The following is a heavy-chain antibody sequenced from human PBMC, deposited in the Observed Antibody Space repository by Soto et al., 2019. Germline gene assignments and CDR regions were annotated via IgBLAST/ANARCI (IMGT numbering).Heavy chain of an antibody. J-gene: IGHJ4*02. Sequence: QVQLVESGGGVVQPGRTLRLSCAASGFTFNNYGMHWVRQAPGKGLEWVAVIYYDGSNQYYADSVKGRFTISRDNSKNTLYLQMNSLRAEDTAVYYCARDVDIQLWSTGPLDYWGQGALVTVSS. D-gene: IGHD5-18*01. CDR3: ARDVDIQLWSTGPLDY. V-gene: IGHV3-33*01. CDR1: GFTFNNYG. CDR2: IYYDGSNQ.